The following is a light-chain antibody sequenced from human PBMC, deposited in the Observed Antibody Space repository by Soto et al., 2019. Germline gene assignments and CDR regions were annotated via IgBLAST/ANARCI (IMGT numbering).Light chain of an antibody. Sequence: EIVLTQSPATLSLFPGERATLSCRASQSVTSSLAWYQQKPGQAPRVLIYNTSTRATGIPARFSGSGSGTDFTLTISRLEPEDFAVYSCQQYGSSPPVTFGQGTQLEI. CDR1: QSVTSS. J-gene: IGKJ5*01. CDR2: NTS. V-gene: IGKV3-20*01. CDR3: QQYGSSPPVT.